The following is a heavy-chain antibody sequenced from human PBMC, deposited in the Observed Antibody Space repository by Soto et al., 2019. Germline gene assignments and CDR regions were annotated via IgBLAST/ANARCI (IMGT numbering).Heavy chain of an antibody. Sequence: TSETLSLTCTVSGGYISGYYWSWIRQPPGKGLEWIGYIYYSGSTNYNPSLKSRVTISVDTSKNQFSLKLSSVTAADTAVYYCADRVGGYSYGPSYYYYGMDVWGQGTTVTVSS. CDR1: GGYISGYY. CDR2: IYYSGST. J-gene: IGHJ6*02. D-gene: IGHD5-18*01. V-gene: IGHV4-59*01. CDR3: ADRVGGYSYGPSYYYYGMDV.